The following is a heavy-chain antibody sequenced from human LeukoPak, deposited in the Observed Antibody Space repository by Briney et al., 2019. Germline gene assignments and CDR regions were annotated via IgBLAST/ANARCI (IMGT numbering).Heavy chain of an antibody. J-gene: IGHJ6*03. Sequence: GGSLRLSCAASGFTFSDYYMSWIRQAPGKGLEWVSYISSSGSTIYYADSVKGRFTISRDNAKNSLYLQMNSLRAEDTAVYYCARGSTGYHYYYYYMDVWGKGTTVTVSS. CDR2: ISSSGSTI. D-gene: IGHD4-11*01. CDR3: ARGSTGYHYYYYYMDV. CDR1: GFTFSDYY. V-gene: IGHV3-11*04.